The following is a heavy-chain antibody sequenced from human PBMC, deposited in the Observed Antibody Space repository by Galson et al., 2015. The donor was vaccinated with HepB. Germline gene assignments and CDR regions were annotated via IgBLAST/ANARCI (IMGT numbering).Heavy chain of an antibody. CDR1: GFTFSSYA. D-gene: IGHD4-17*01. Sequence: SLRLSCAASGFTFSSYAMHWVRQAPGKGLEYVSAISSNGGSTYYADSVKGRFTISRANSKNTLYLQMSSLRAEDTAVYYCARSLTTVTTSDYWGQGTLVTVSS. V-gene: IGHV3-64D*06. CDR3: ARSLTTVTTSDY. CDR2: ISSNGGST. J-gene: IGHJ4*02.